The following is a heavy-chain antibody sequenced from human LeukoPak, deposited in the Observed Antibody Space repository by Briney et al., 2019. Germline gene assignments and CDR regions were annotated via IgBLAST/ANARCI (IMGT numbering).Heavy chain of an antibody. J-gene: IGHJ4*02. Sequence: ASVKVSCKASGYTFTSYYMHWVRQAPGQGLEWMGIINPSGGSTSYAQKFQGRVTMTRDTSTSTVYMELSSLRSEDTAVYYCARGGRYYYDSSGYWTYFDYWGQGTLVTVSS. CDR2: INPSGGST. CDR1: GYTFTSYY. D-gene: IGHD3-22*01. CDR3: ARGGRYYYDSSGYWTYFDY. V-gene: IGHV1-46*01.